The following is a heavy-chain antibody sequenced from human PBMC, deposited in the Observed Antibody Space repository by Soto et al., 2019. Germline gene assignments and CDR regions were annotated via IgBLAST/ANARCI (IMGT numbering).Heavy chain of an antibody. CDR2: ISAYNGNT. CDR1: GYTFTSYG. J-gene: IGHJ5*02. D-gene: IGHD6-13*01. Sequence: ASVKVSCKASGYTFTSYGISWVRQAPGQGLEWMGWISAYNGNTNYAQKLQGRVTMTTDTSTSTAYMELRSLRSDDTAVYYCARDVRWYDGPSWFDPWGQGTLVTVSS. V-gene: IGHV1-18*01. CDR3: ARDVRWYDGPSWFDP.